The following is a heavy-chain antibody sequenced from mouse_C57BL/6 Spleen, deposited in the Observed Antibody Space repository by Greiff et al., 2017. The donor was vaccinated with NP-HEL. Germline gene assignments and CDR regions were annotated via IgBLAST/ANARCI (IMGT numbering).Heavy chain of an antibody. J-gene: IGHJ4*01. D-gene: IGHD1-1*01. V-gene: IGHV1-15*01. CDR2: IDPETGGT. CDR1: GYTFTDYE. CDR3: TRAYPTVGAMDY. Sequence: QVQLQQSGAELVRPGASVTLSCKASGYTFTDYEMHWVKQTPVHGLEWIGAIDPETGGTAYNQKLKGKAIMTADNSSSTAYMELRSLTSEDSAVYYGTRAYPTVGAMDYWGQGTSVTVSS.